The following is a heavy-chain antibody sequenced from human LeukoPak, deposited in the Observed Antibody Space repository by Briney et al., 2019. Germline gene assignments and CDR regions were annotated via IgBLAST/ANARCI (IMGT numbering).Heavy chain of an antibody. V-gene: IGHV3-48*02. CDR2: VRPGDRAR. CDR3: ATDSHYAFDF. D-gene: IGHD4-17*01. CDR1: GFIFNSYP. Sequence: GGSLRLSCAASGFIFNSYPMNWVRQAPGKGLEWVSNVRPGDRARFYADSVRGRFTISRDDAKNSLYLQMNSLRDEDTAVYYCATDSHYAFDFWGLGTLVTVSS. J-gene: IGHJ4*02.